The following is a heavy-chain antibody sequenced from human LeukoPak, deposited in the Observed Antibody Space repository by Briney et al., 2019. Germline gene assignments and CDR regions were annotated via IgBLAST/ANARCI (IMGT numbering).Heavy chain of an antibody. CDR2: IRSKTDGGTT. V-gene: IGHV3-15*01. CDR3: TTDPYDILTGSRQRGY. D-gene: IGHD3-9*01. J-gene: IGHJ4*02. Sequence: GGSLRLSRAASGFTFSKAWMSWVRQAPGKGLEWVGRIRSKTDGGTTDNAAPVKDRFTISRDDSKNTLYLQMNSRKTEDTAVYYCTTDPYDILTGSRQRGYWGQGTLDT. CDR1: GFTFSKAW.